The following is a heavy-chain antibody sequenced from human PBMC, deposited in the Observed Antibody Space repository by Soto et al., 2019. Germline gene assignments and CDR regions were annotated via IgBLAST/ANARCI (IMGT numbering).Heavy chain of an antibody. CDR1: GFTFSSYG. CDR2: IWYDGSNK. D-gene: IGHD2-15*01. CDR3: ARRHCSGGSCYEALGYYGMDV. J-gene: IGHJ6*02. V-gene: IGHV3-33*01. Sequence: QVQLVESGVGVVQPGRSLRLSCAASGFTFSSYGMHWVRQAPGKGLEWVAVIWYDGSNKYYADSVKGRFTISRDNSKNTLYLQMNSLRAEDTAVYYCARRHCSGGSCYEALGYYGMDVWGQGTTVTVSS.